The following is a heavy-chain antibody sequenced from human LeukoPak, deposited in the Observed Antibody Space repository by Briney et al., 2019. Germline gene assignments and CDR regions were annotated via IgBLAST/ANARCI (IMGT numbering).Heavy chain of an antibody. V-gene: IGHV3-23*01. CDR2: ISGSGVST. D-gene: IGHD3-10*01. CDR1: GFTFSSYA. CDR3: AKAVSYLDAFDF. Sequence: GGSLRLSCAASGFTFSSYAMSWVRQTPGKGLEWVSAISGSGVSTHYADSVNGRFTISRDNSRNTLYLQMDSLRAEDTAVYYCAKAVSYLDAFDFWGQGTMVTVSS. J-gene: IGHJ3*01.